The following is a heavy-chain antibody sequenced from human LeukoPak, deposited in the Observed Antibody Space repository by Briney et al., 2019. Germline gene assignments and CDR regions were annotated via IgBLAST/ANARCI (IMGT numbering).Heavy chain of an antibody. CDR1: GFTFSSYA. CDR3: AKDLNYDSSGYYYVDGMDV. J-gene: IGHJ6*02. CDR2: ISGSGGST. Sequence: GGSLRLSCAASGFTFSSYAMSWVRQAPGKGLEWVSAISGSGGSTYYADSVKGRFTISRDNSKNTLYLQMNSLRAKDTAVYYCAKDLNYDSSGYYYVDGMDVWGQGTTVTVSS. D-gene: IGHD3-22*01. V-gene: IGHV3-23*01.